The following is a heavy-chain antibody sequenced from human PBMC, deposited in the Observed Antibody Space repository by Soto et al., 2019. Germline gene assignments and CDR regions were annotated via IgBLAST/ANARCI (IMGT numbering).Heavy chain of an antibody. V-gene: IGHV3-30*18. Sequence: QGQLVESGGGVVQPGTSLRLSCEASGFIFSRYGMHWVRQAPGKGLVWVAVISYDGSNKYYAESVKGRFIISRDKSENTLYLQMNSLRAEDTAVYYCAKDLGSGKPYYYYAMDVWGQGTTVTVSS. CDR2: ISYDGSNK. CDR1: GFIFSRYG. J-gene: IGHJ6*02. D-gene: IGHD3-10*01. CDR3: AKDLGSGKPYYYYAMDV.